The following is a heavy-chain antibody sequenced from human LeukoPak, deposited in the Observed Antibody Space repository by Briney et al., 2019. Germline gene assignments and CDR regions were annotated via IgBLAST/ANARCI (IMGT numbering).Heavy chain of an antibody. CDR2: ISSSSSTI. V-gene: IGHV3-48*04. CDR1: GFTFSSYS. Sequence: SWGSLRLSCAASGFTFSSYSMNWVRQAPGKGLEWVSYISSSSSTIYYADSVKGRFTISRDNAKNSLYLQMNSLRAEDTAVYYCARILAGNKERSANDYWGQGTLVTVSS. CDR3: ARILAGNKERSANDY. D-gene: IGHD6-19*01. J-gene: IGHJ4*02.